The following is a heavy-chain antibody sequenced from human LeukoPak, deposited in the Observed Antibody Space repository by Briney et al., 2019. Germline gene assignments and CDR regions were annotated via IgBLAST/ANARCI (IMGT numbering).Heavy chain of an antibody. CDR2: INPNSGGT. Sequence: ASVKVSCKASGYTFTGYYMHWVRQAPGQGLEWMGRINPNSGGTNYAQKLQGRVTMTTDTSTSTAYMELRSLRSDDTAVYYCARDLRGYRTGASTPFDYWGQGTLVTVSS. D-gene: IGHD1-1*01. CDR1: GYTFTGYY. CDR3: ARDLRGYRTGASTPFDY. J-gene: IGHJ4*02. V-gene: IGHV1-2*06.